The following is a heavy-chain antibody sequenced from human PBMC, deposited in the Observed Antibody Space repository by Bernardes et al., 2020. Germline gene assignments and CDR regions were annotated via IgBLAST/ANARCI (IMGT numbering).Heavy chain of an antibody. D-gene: IGHD7-27*01. V-gene: IGHV4-61*01. CDR3: ARVLTRLNWFDP. Sequence: TLSRTCTVSGGSVSSGSYYWGWVRQPPGTGLEWIGYIYYGGSTNYNPSLKNRVAISVDTSKNQVSLKVTSVTAEDTAVYYCARVLTRLNWFDPWGQGTQVSVSS. J-gene: IGHJ5*02. CDR2: IYYGGST. CDR1: GGSVSSGSYY.